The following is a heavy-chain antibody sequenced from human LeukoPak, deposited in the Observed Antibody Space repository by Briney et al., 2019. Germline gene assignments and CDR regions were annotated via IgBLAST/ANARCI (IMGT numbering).Heavy chain of an antibody. D-gene: IGHD2-21*02. CDR1: GFSVSSSGMC. V-gene: IGHV2-70*01. J-gene: IGHJ6*02. Sequence: SGPALVKPRQTLTLTCTLSGFSVSSSGMCVSWIRQPPGKALEWLALIDSDDDKYYSTSLKTRLTISKDTSKNQVVFTMTNMDPVDTATYYCARVSRVVTAIAYYYHGMDVWGQGTTVTVSS. CDR2: IDSDDDK. CDR3: ARVSRVVTAIAYYYHGMDV.